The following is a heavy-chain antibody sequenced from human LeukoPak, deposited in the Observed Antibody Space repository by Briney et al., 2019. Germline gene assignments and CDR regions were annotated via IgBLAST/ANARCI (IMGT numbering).Heavy chain of an antibody. Sequence: SETLSLTCTVSGGSISSYCWIWIRQPAGKGLEWIGRICSSGSTIYNPSLKSRVTMSLDMSNNQFSLKVSSVTAADTAVYYCPGGPGSDGSDPLGPLGQGTPVTGPS. V-gene: IGHV4-4*07. J-gene: IGHJ5*02. CDR2: ICSSGST. CDR1: GGSISSYC. CDR3: PGGPGSDGSDPLGP. D-gene: IGHD3-10*01.